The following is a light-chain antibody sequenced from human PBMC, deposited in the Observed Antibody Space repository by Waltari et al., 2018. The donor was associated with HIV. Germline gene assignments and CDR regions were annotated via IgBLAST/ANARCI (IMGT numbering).Light chain of an antibody. CDR1: SSTIGDQYA. CDR3: QSYDSSLSAWV. V-gene: IGLV1-40*01. CDR2: GNS. Sequence: QSVLTQPPSVSGAPGQRVTISCTGSSSTIGDQYAVHWYQHVPGTAPKVLIYGNSDRPSGVPDRFSGSKSGTSASLVITGLQAEDEANYYCQSYDSSLSAWVFGGGTKLTVL. J-gene: IGLJ3*02.